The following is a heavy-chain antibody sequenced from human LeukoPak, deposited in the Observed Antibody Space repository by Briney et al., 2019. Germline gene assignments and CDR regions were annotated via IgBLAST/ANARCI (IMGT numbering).Heavy chain of an antibody. CDR3: ARVSRMVRGVIGILDYYYGMDV. J-gene: IGHJ6*02. Sequence: PGGSLRLSCAASGFTFSDHYMDWVHQAPGKGLEWVGRTRNKANSYTTEYAASVKGRFTISRDDSKNSLYLQMNSLKTEDTAVYYYARVSRMVRGVIGILDYYYGMDVWGQGTTVTVSS. D-gene: IGHD3-10*01. V-gene: IGHV3-72*01. CDR1: GFTFSDHY. CDR2: TRNKANSYTT.